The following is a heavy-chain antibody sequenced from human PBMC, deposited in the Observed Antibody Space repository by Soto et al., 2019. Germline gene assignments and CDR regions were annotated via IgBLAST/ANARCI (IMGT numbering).Heavy chain of an antibody. CDR2: ISTRSSAI. Sequence: GSLRLSCAASGFTFSSYNMNWVRQAPGKGLEWVSSISTRSSAIYYADSVKGRFTISRDNAKDSLYLQMNSLRTEDTAVYYCARGAVATIFDYWGQGTLVTVSS. J-gene: IGHJ4*02. CDR1: GFTFSSYN. D-gene: IGHD5-12*01. CDR3: ARGAVATIFDY. V-gene: IGHV3-21*01.